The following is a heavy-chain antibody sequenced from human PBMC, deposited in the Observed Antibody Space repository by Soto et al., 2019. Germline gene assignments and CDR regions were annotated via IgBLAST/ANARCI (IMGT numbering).Heavy chain of an antibody. J-gene: IGHJ4*02. Sequence: EVQLLESGGRLVQPGGSLRLSCAASGFSFREFAMSWVRQAPGKGLEWVSGISGSGSNTYYADSVKGRFTISRDNSKNNLYLQMNSLGPADTAVYYCAKEPGVDFGDYCDYWGQGTLVTVSS. CDR1: GFSFREFA. CDR2: ISGSGSNT. V-gene: IGHV3-23*01. CDR3: AKEPGVDFGDYCDY. D-gene: IGHD4-17*01.